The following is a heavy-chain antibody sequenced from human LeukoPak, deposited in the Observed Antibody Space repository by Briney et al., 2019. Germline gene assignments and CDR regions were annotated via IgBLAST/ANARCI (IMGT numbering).Heavy chain of an antibody. CDR3: ARGGHYYGSGSYLAYFDY. D-gene: IGHD3-10*01. J-gene: IGHJ4*02. CDR2: INPSGGST. Sequence: ASVKVSCKASGYTFTSYYMHWVRQAPGQGLEWMGIINPSGGSTSYAQKFQGRVTMTRDTSTSTVYMELSSLRSEDTAVYYCARGGHYYGSGSYLAYFDYWGQGTLVTVSS. V-gene: IGHV1-46*01. CDR1: GYTFTSYY.